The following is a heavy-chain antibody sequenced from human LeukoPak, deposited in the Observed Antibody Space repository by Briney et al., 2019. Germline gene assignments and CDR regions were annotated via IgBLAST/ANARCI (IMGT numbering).Heavy chain of an antibody. V-gene: IGHV3-30-3*02. CDR2: ISYDGSNK. J-gene: IGHJ6*02. Sequence: GGSLRLSCAASGFTFSSYAMHWVRQAPGKGLEWGAVISYDGSNKYYADSVKGRFTISRDNSKNTLYLQMNSLRAEDPAVYYCAKSDTMVRGVQTYYYYGMDVWGQGTTVTVSS. CDR1: GFTFSSYA. CDR3: AKSDTMVRGVQTYYYYGMDV. D-gene: IGHD3-10*01.